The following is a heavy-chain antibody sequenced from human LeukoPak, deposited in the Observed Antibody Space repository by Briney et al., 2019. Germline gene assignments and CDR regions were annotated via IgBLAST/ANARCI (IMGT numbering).Heavy chain of an antibody. D-gene: IGHD6-13*01. Sequence: SETLSLTCDVYGGSFSGYYWSWIRQPPGKGLEWIGYIYYSGSTNYNPSLKSRVTISVDASKNQFSLKLSSVTAADTAVYYCARTTEAHSWRTRYYDYYMDVWGKGTTVTVSS. CDR2: IYYSGST. CDR3: ARTTEAHSWRTRYYDYYMDV. J-gene: IGHJ6*03. CDR1: GGSFSGYY. V-gene: IGHV4-59*01.